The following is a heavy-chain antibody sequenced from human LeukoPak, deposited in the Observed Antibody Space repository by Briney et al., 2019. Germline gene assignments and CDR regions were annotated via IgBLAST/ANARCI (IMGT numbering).Heavy chain of an antibody. Sequence: PGGSLRLSCAASGFTFSSYSMNWVRQAPGKGLEWVSYITNSGSTIYYADSVKGRFTISRDNAKNSLYLQMNSLRAEDTAVYYCARETYSSGYPFDYWGQGTLVTVSS. D-gene: IGHD5-18*01. J-gene: IGHJ4*02. V-gene: IGHV3-48*04. CDR3: ARETYSSGYPFDY. CDR2: ITNSGSTI. CDR1: GFTFSSYS.